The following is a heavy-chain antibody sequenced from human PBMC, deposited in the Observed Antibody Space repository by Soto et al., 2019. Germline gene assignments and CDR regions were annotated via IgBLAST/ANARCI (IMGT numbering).Heavy chain of an antibody. D-gene: IGHD2-2*01. V-gene: IGHV1-69*01. Sequence: ASGGTFSSYAISWVRQAPGQGLEWMGGIIPIFGTANYAQKFQGRVTITADESTSTAYMELSSLRSEDTAVYYCARSGVPAAIGYYYYGMDVWGQGTTVTVSS. CDR3: ARSGVPAAIGYYYYGMDV. CDR1: GGTFSSYA. CDR2: IIPIFGTA. J-gene: IGHJ6*02.